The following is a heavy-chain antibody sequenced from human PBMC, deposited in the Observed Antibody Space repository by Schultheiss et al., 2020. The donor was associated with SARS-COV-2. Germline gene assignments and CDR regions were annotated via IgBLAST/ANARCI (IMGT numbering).Heavy chain of an antibody. CDR3: ASAQLVGYGMDV. CDR1: GYTFTSYS. CDR2: INPNSGGT. Sequence: ASVKVSCKASGYTFTSYSMHWVRQAPGQGLEWMGRINPNSGGTNYAQKFQGRVTMTRDTSISTAYMELSRLRSDDTAVYYCASAQLVGYGMDVWGQGTTVTVSS. D-gene: IGHD6-6*01. V-gene: IGHV1-2*06. J-gene: IGHJ6*02.